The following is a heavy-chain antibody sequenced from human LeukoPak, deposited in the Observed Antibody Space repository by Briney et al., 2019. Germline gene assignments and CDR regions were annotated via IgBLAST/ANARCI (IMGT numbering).Heavy chain of an antibody. CDR3: AKSLLTTASGTGRAFDI. V-gene: IGHV3-23*01. CDR2: ISGSGGTT. J-gene: IGHJ3*02. D-gene: IGHD1-26*01. Sequence: PSETLSLTCTVSGGSISSYYWSWVRQAPGKGLEWVSAISGSGGTTDYADSVKGRFTISRDNSRNTLYLQMDSLRAEDTAEYYCAKSLLTTASGTGRAFDIWGQGTMVTVSS. CDR1: GGSISSYY.